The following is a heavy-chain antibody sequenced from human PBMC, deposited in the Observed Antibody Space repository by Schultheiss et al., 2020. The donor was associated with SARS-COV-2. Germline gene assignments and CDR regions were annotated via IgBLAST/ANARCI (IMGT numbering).Heavy chain of an antibody. J-gene: IGHJ6*02. CDR2: IYTSGST. V-gene: IGHV4-61*08. Sequence: SETLSLTCTVSGGSISSGGYYWSWIRQHPGKGLEWIGRIYTSGSTNYNPSLQSRVSISVDTSKNQFSLKLSSVTAADTAVYYCAREGPDAYCSSTSCYKGNYYYGMDVWGQGTTVTVSS. D-gene: IGHD2-2*02. CDR3: AREGPDAYCSSTSCYKGNYYYGMDV. CDR1: GGSISSGGYY.